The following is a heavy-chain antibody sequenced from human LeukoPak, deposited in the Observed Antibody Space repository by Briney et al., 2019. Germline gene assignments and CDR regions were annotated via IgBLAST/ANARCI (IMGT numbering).Heavy chain of an antibody. D-gene: IGHD3-3*01. Sequence: TSETLSLTCAVYGGSFSGYYWSWIRQPPGKGLEWVGEINHSGSTNYNPSLKSRVTISVDTSKNQFPLKLSSVTAADTAVYYCARSRPSGLRFLVRGNWFDPWGQGTLVTVSS. V-gene: IGHV4-34*01. CDR2: INHSGST. CDR1: GGSFSGYY. J-gene: IGHJ5*02. CDR3: ARSRPSGLRFLVRGNWFDP.